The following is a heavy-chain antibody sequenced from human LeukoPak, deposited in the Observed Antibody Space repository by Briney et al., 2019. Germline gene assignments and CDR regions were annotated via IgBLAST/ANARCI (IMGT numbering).Heavy chain of an antibody. CDR2: IYHSGST. V-gene: IGHV4-38-2*02. D-gene: IGHD2-2*01. CDR1: GYSISSGYY. J-gene: IGHJ4*02. Sequence: SETLSLTCTVSGYSISSGYYWGWIRQPPGKGLEWIGSIYHSGSTYYNPSLKSRVTISVDTSKNQFSLKLSSVTAADTAVYYCARNDIVVVPAAIDYWGQGTLVTVSS. CDR3: ARNDIVVVPAAIDY.